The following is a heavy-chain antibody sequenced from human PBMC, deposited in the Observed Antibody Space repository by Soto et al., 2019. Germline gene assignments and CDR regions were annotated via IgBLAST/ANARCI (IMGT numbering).Heavy chain of an antibody. J-gene: IGHJ6*02. V-gene: IGHV6-1*01. Sequence: SQTLSLTCAISGDSVSSNSAAWNWIRQSPSRGLEWLGRTYYRSKWYNDYAVSVKSRITINPDTSKNQFSLQLNSVTPEDTAVYYCARGTGHCSGGSCAYGMDVWGQGTTVTVYS. D-gene: IGHD2-15*01. CDR1: GDSVSSNSAA. CDR2: TYYRSKWYN. CDR3: ARGTGHCSGGSCAYGMDV.